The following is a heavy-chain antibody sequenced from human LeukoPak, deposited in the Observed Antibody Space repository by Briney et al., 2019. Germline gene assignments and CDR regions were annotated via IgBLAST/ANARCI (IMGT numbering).Heavy chain of an antibody. CDR1: GFTFSSYA. Sequence: PGGSLRFSCAASGFTFSSYAMSWVRQAPGKGLEWVSAISGSGGSTYYADSVKGRFTISRDNSKNTLYLQMNSLRAEDTAVYYCAKLGYGSGSYSDYWGQGTLVTVSS. CDR3: AKLGYGSGSYSDY. CDR2: ISGSGGST. D-gene: IGHD3-10*01. V-gene: IGHV3-23*01. J-gene: IGHJ4*02.